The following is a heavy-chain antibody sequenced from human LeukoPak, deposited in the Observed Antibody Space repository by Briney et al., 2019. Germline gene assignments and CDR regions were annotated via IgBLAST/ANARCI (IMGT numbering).Heavy chain of an antibody. V-gene: IGHV1-69*06. Sequence: SVKVSCKASGGTFSSYAVSWVRQAPGQGLEWMGGIIPMFGTANYAQKLQGRVTITAEKSTSTAYMVLSSLRSEDTAVYYCARADPFYGAGSYAGSWFDPWGQGTLVTVSS. CDR3: ARADPFYGAGSYAGSWFDP. D-gene: IGHD3-10*01. J-gene: IGHJ5*02. CDR2: IIPMFGTA. CDR1: GGTFSSYA.